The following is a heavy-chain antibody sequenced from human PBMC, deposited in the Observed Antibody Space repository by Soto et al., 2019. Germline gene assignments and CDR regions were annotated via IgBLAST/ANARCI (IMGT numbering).Heavy chain of an antibody. CDR3: TTDGREGWETSYFQH. CDR1: GFTFSNAW. V-gene: IGHV3-15*01. J-gene: IGHJ1*01. CDR2: IKSKTDGGTT. Sequence: GSLRLSCAASGFTFSNAWMSWVRQAPGKGLEWVGRIKSKTDGGTTDYAAPVKGRFTISRDDSKNTLYLQMNSLKTEDTAVYYCTTDGREGWETSYFQHLGQGTLVTVSS. D-gene: IGHD1-26*01.